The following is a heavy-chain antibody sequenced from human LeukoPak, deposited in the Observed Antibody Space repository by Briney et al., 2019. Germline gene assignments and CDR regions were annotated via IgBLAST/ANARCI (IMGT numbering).Heavy chain of an antibody. D-gene: IGHD2-15*01. J-gene: IGHJ4*02. CDR3: ARTYCSGGSCYSEHFDY. CDR1: GGSFGGYY. Sequence: SETLSLTCAVYGGSFGGYYWSWIRQHPGKGLEWIGYIYYSGSTYYNPSLKSRVTISVDTSKNQFSLKLSSVTAADTAVYYCARTYCSGGSCYSEHFDYWGQGTLVTVSS. CDR2: IYYSGST. V-gene: IGHV4-31*11.